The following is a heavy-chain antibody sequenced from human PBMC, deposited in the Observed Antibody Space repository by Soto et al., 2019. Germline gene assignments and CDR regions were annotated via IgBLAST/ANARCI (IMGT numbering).Heavy chain of an antibody. J-gene: IGHJ5*02. CDR1: GGFLSESY. CDR2: INHVGGT. CDR3: VRIRYQLPSSVLWLDP. V-gene: IGHV4-34*01. D-gene: IGHD3-16*01. Sequence: SETLSLTCAVYGGFLSESYWTWIRQPPGKGLEWIGEINHVGGTNYNPSLKSRVTMSVDTSQNQFSLRLISVTAADTAMCFCVRIRYQLPSSVLWLDPRGQGTPVTVSS.